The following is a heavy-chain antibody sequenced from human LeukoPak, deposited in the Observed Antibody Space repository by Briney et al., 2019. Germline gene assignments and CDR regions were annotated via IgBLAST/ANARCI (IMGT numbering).Heavy chain of an antibody. D-gene: IGHD4-17*01. J-gene: IGHJ6*02. Sequence: GASVKVSCRASGYTFTGYYMHWVRQAPGQGLEWMGWINPNSGGTNYAQKFQGRVTMTRDTSISTAYMELSRLRSDDTAVYYCARGLGGGDYGDSDYYYGMDVWGQGTTVTVSS. CDR1: GYTFTGYY. CDR3: ARGLGGGDYGDSDYYYGMDV. V-gene: IGHV1-2*02. CDR2: INPNSGGT.